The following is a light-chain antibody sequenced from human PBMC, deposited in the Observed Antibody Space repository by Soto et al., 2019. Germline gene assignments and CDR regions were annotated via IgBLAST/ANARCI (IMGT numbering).Light chain of an antibody. J-gene: IGKJ4*01. CDR1: QTVRNNY. CDR3: QQFSSYPLT. CDR2: DAS. Sequence: EFVLTQSPGTLSLSPGERATLSCRASQTVRNNYLAWYQQKPGQAPRLLIYDASSRATGIPDRFSGGGSGTDFTLSVSRLAHEDVAVYYFQQFSSYPLTLGGGTKVEIK. V-gene: IGKV3-20*01.